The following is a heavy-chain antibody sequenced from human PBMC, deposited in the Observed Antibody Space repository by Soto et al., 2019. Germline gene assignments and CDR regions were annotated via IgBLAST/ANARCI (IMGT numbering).Heavy chain of an antibody. CDR1: GFSLSTSGMC. V-gene: IGHV2-70*11. D-gene: IGHD3-9*01. Sequence: SGPTLVNPTQTLTLTCTFSGFSLSTSGMCVSWIRQPPGKALEWLARIDWDDDKYYSTSLKTRLTISKDTSKNQVVLTMTNMDPVDTATYYCARTKLYDILTGYVWFDPWGQGTLVTVSS. CDR2: IDWDDDK. J-gene: IGHJ5*02. CDR3: ARTKLYDILTGYVWFDP.